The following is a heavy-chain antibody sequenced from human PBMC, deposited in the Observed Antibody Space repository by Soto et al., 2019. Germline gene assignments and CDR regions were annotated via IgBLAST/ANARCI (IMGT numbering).Heavy chain of an antibody. CDR3: ARVERGPFDY. J-gene: IGHJ4*02. CDR2: IYHSGSA. Sequence: SETLSLTCAVSGGSVTSSNWWTWVRQPPGKGLQWIGEIYHSGSANYNPSLKSRVTISVDKSKNQFSPELSSVTAADTAVYYCARVERGPFDYWGQGTLVTVSS. V-gene: IGHV4-4*02. CDR1: GGSVTSSNW.